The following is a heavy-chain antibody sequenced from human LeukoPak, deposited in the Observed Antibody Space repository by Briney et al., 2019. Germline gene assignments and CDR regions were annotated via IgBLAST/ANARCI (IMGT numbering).Heavy chain of an antibody. V-gene: IGHV3-30*02. D-gene: IGHD5/OR15-5a*01. CDR2: IRDDGGNK. J-gene: IGHJ6*04. CDR3: AKEGVNVDV. CDR1: GFTFSSYG. Sequence: GGSLRLSCAASGFTFSSYGMHWVRQAPGKGLEWVAFIRDDGGNKFYADSVKGRFTISRDNSKNTLYLQMNSLGADDTAIYYCAKEGVNVDVWVKGTTVRVSS.